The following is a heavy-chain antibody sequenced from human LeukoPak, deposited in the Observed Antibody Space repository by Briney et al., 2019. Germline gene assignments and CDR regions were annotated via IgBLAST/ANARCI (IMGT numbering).Heavy chain of an antibody. CDR1: GYTFTSYG. CDR3: AREGSGWYGHYFDY. Sequence: ASVKVSRKASGYTFTSYGINWVRQAPGQGLEWMGWTSAYNGNTNYAQKLQGRVTMTTDTSTSTAYMELRSLRSDDTAVYYCAREGSGWYGHYFDYWGRGTLVTVSS. D-gene: IGHD6-19*01. J-gene: IGHJ4*02. V-gene: IGHV1-18*01. CDR2: TSAYNGNT.